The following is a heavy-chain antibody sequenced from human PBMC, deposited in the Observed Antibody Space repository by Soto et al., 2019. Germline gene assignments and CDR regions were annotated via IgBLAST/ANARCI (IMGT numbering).Heavy chain of an antibody. J-gene: IGHJ4*02. D-gene: IGHD1-7*01. CDR2: IYYSGST. CDR3: ARTGITGTWDYFDY. Sequence: PSETLSLTCTVSGGSISSYYWSWIRQPPGKGLEWIGYIYYSGSTNYNPSLKSRVTISVDTSKNQFSLKMSSVTAADTAVYYCARTGITGTWDYFDYWGQGTLVTVS. V-gene: IGHV4-59*01. CDR1: GGSISSYY.